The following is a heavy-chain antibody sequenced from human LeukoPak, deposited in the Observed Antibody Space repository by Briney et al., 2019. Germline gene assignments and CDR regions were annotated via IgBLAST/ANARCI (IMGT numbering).Heavy chain of an antibody. CDR1: GYTFTSYG. CDR2: ISAYNGNT. Sequence: ASVKVSCKASGYTFTSYGISWVRQAPGQGLEWMGWISAYNGNTNYAQKLQGRVTMTTDTSTSTAYVELRSLRSDDTAVYYCAGGGTNWNYDYWGQGTLVTVSS. V-gene: IGHV1-18*01. D-gene: IGHD1-7*01. J-gene: IGHJ4*02. CDR3: AGGGTNWNYDY.